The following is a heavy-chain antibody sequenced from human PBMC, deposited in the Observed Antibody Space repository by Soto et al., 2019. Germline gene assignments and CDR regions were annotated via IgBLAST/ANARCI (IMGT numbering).Heavy chain of an antibody. V-gene: IGHV1-46*01. J-gene: IGHJ4*02. CDR3: ARELDPYYGGNSLSLDY. D-gene: IGHD4-17*01. Sequence: ASVKVSCKAVGYIFTSYYIHWVRQAPGQGLEWMGLINPSGGSTNYAQKFRGRVTITADESTNTAYMELNYLRSEDTAVYFCARELDPYYGGNSLSLDYWGQGTLVTVSS. CDR2: INPSGGST. CDR1: GYIFTSYY.